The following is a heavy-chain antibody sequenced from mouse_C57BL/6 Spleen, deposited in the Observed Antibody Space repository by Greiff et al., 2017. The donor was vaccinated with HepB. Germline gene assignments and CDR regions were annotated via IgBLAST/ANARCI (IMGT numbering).Heavy chain of an antibody. J-gene: IGHJ1*03. Sequence: DVQLQESGGGLVQPGGSLKLSCAASGFTFSDYYMYWVRQTPEKRLEWVAYISNGGGSTYYPDTVKGRFTISRDNAKNTLYLQMSRLKSEDTAMYYCARRGYGSSYDWYFDVWGTGTTVTVSS. CDR3: ARRGYGSSYDWYFDV. CDR2: ISNGGGST. D-gene: IGHD1-1*01. CDR1: GFTFSDYY. V-gene: IGHV5-12*01.